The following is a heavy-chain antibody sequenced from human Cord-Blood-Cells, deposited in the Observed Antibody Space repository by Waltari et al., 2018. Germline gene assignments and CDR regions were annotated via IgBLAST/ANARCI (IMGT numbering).Heavy chain of an antibody. V-gene: IGHV4-34*01. CDR2: INHSGST. Sequence: QVQLQQWGAGLLKPSETLSLTCAVYGGSFSGYYWSWIRQPPGKGLEWIGEINHSGSTNYNPSRKSRVTISVDTSKNQFSLKLSSVTAADTAVYYCAREWGDAFDIWGQGTMVTVSS. CDR1: GGSFSGYY. CDR3: AREWGDAFDI. J-gene: IGHJ3*02. D-gene: IGHD1-26*01.